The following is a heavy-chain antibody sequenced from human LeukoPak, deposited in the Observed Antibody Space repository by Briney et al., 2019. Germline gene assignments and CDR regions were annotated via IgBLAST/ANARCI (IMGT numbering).Heavy chain of an antibody. CDR3: ARGNSSGWYAYFDY. D-gene: IGHD6-19*01. Sequence: SETLSLTCAVNGGSFSGYYWSWIRQPPGKGLEWIGEINHSGSTNYNPSLKSRVTISVDTSKNQFSLKLSSVTAADTAVYYCARGNSSGWYAYFDYWGQGTLVTVSS. CDR1: GGSFSGYY. J-gene: IGHJ4*02. V-gene: IGHV4-34*01. CDR2: INHSGST.